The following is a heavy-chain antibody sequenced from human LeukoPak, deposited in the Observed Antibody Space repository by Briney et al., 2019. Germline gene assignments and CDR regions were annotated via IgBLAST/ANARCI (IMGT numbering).Heavy chain of an antibody. V-gene: IGHV1-69*13. D-gene: IGHD1-7*01. CDR1: GGTFSSYA. CDR3: AALPIELPPYNWFDP. Sequence: ASVKVSCKASGGTFSSYAISWVRQAPGQGLEWVGGIIPIFGTANYAQKFQGRVTITADESTSTAYMELSSLRSEDTAVYYCAALPIELPPYNWFDPWGQGTLVAVSS. CDR2: IIPIFGTA. J-gene: IGHJ5*02.